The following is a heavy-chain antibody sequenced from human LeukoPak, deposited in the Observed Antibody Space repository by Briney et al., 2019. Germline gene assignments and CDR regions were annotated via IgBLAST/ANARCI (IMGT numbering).Heavy chain of an antibody. Sequence: PGGSLRLSCAASGFTFSSYAMSWVRQAPGKGLEWVSANSGSGGSTYYADSVKGRFTISRDNSKNTLYLQMNSLRAEDTAVYYCAKDRDNYYYPFDYWGQGTLVTVSS. V-gene: IGHV3-23*01. CDR3: AKDRDNYYYPFDY. J-gene: IGHJ4*02. CDR2: NSGSGGST. CDR1: GFTFSSYA. D-gene: IGHD3-10*01.